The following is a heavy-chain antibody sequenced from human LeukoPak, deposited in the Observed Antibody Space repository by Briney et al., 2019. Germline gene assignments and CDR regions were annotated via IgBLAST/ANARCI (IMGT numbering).Heavy chain of an antibody. Sequence: PGGSLRLSCAASGITFSSYGVHWVRQAPGKGLEWVAFIRYDGSNKYYTDSVKGRFTISRDNSKNTLYLQMNSLRAEDTAVYYCAKDANSGYDYVGVLDYWGQGTLVTVSS. CDR1: GITFSSYG. CDR2: IRYDGSNK. V-gene: IGHV3-30*02. CDR3: AKDANSGYDYVGVLDY. J-gene: IGHJ4*02. D-gene: IGHD5-12*01.